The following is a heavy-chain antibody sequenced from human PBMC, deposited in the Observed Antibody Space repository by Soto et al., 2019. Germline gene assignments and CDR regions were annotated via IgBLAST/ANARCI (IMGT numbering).Heavy chain of an antibody. D-gene: IGHD2-21*02. CDR2: IKSKTDGGTA. CDR1: GFSFSNAW. V-gene: IGHV3-15*01. J-gene: IGHJ4*02. Sequence: LRLSCAASGFSFSNAWMSWVRQAPGKRLEWIGRIKSKTDGGTADYAAPVKGRFTISRDDSKNTLFLQMNSLKTDDTAVYYCTADIYRDSYDYWGQGTLVTVSS. CDR3: TADIYRDSYDY.